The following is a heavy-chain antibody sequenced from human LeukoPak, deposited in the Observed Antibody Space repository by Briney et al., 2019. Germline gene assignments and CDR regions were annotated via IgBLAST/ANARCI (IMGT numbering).Heavy chain of an antibody. J-gene: IGHJ3*02. V-gene: IGHV4-4*07. CDR1: GGSISSYY. Sequence: PSETLSLTCTVSGGSISSYYWSWIRQPAGKGLEWIGRIYTSGSTNYNPSLKSRVTMSVDTSKNQFSLKLSSVTSADPAVYYCARGLLYSPQPNTNAFDIWGQGTMVTVSS. CDR3: ARGLLYSPQPNTNAFDI. CDR2: IYTSGST. D-gene: IGHD1-1*01.